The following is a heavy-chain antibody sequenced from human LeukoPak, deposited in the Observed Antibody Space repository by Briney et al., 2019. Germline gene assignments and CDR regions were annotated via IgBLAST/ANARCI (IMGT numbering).Heavy chain of an antibody. Sequence: GGSLRLSCAASGFIFSSYAMSWVRQAPGKGLEWVSYISSSGNIIYYADSVKGRFTISRDNAKKSLYLQMNSLRAEDTALYYCARGLLDSSGYFRDAFDIWGQGTMVTVSS. J-gene: IGHJ3*02. V-gene: IGHV3-48*03. CDR2: ISSSGNII. D-gene: IGHD3-22*01. CDR1: GFIFSSYA. CDR3: ARGLLDSSGYFRDAFDI.